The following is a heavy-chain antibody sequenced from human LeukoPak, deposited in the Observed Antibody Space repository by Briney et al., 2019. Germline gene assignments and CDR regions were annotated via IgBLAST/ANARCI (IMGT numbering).Heavy chain of an antibody. CDR2: ISWNSGSI. CDR1: GFTFDDYA. V-gene: IGHV3-9*01. Sequence: PGGSLRLSCAASGFTFDDYAMHWVRQAPGKGLEWVSGISWNSGSIGYADSVKGRFTISRDNAKNSRYLQMNSLRAEDTALYYCAKEDRRGRHFDYWGQGTLVTVSS. CDR3: AKEDRRGRHFDY. D-gene: IGHD3-16*01. J-gene: IGHJ4*02.